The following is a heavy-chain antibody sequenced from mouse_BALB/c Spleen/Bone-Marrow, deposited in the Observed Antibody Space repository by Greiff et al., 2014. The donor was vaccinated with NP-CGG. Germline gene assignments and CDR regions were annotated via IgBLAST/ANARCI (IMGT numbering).Heavy chain of an antibody. V-gene: IGHV2-9*02. Sequence: VQRVESGPGLVAPSQSLSITCTVSGFSLTSYGVHWVRQPPGKVLEWLGVIWAGGSTNYNSALMSRLSISKDNPKSQVFLKMNSLQTDDTAMYYCARGSYYEGAMDYWGQGTSVTVSS. CDR1: GFSLTSYG. CDR3: ARGSYYEGAMDY. J-gene: IGHJ4*01. CDR2: IWAGGST. D-gene: IGHD1-1*01.